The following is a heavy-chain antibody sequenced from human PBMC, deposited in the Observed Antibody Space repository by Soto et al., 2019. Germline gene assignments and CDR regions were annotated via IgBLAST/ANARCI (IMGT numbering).Heavy chain of an antibody. CDR1: GFTFDDYA. CDR2: ISWNSGSI. J-gene: IGHJ4*02. D-gene: IGHD6-13*01. V-gene: IGHV3-9*01. CDR3: AKDISFRYSSSPDFDY. Sequence: GGSLRLSCAASGFTFDDYAMHWVRQAPGKGLEWVSGISWNSGSIGYADSVKGRFTISRDNAKNSLYLQMNSLRAEDTALYYCAKDISFRYSSSPDFDYWGQGTLVTVSS.